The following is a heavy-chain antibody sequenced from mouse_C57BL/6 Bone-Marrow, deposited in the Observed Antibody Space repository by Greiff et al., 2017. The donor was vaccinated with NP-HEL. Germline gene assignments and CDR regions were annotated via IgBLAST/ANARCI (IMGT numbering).Heavy chain of an antibody. J-gene: IGHJ2*01. CDR1: GYTFTSYG. V-gene: IGHV1-81*01. D-gene: IGHD2-1*01. Sequence: LVESGAELARPGASVKLSCKASGYTFTSYGISWVKQRTGQGLEWIGEIYPRSGNTYYNEKFKGKATLTADKSSSTAYMELRSLTSEDSAVYFCARWELPSFDYWGQGTTLTVSS. CDR3: ARWELPSFDY. CDR2: IYPRSGNT.